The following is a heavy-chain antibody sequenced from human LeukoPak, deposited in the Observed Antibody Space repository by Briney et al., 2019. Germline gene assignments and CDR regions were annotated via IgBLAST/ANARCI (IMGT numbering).Heavy chain of an antibody. J-gene: IGHJ4*02. CDR3: ARDRLITMVRGVTYYFDY. Sequence: GGSVRLSCAASGFTFSSYGMHWVRQAPGKGLEWVAVIWYDGSNKYYADSVKGRFTISRDNSKNTLYLQMNSLRAEDTAVYYCARDRLITMVRGVTYYFDYWGQGTLVTVSS. CDR2: IWYDGSNK. V-gene: IGHV3-33*01. D-gene: IGHD3-10*01. CDR1: GFTFSSYG.